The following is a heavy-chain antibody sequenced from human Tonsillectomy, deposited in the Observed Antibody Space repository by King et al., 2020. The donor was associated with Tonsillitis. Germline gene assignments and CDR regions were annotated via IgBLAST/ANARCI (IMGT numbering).Heavy chain of an antibody. CDR3: ASPRQDY. CDR1: GFTFSSFA. CDR2: ISYDGSNK. J-gene: IGHJ4*02. Sequence: QLVQSGGGVVQPGRSLRLSCAASGFTFSSFAMHWVRQAPGKGLEWVAVISYDGSNKYYADSVMGRFTISRDNSKNTLYLQMNSLRAEDTAVYYCASPRQDYWGQGTLVTVSS. V-gene: IGHV3-30-3*01.